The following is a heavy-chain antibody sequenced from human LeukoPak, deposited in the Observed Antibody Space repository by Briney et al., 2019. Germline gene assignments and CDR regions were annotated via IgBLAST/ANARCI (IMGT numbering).Heavy chain of an antibody. CDR1: GFTFSSYG. Sequence: PGRSLRLSCAASGFTFSSYGMHWVRQATGKGLEWVSAIGPAGDTYYPGSVKGRFTISRENAKNSLYLQLNSLRAGDTAVYYCARESLQDAFDIWGRGTMVTVSS. J-gene: IGHJ3*02. V-gene: IGHV3-13*01. CDR3: ARESLQDAFDI. D-gene: IGHD4-11*01. CDR2: IGPAGDT.